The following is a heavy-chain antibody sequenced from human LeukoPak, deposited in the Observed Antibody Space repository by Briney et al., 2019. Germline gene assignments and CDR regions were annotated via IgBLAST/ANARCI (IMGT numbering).Heavy chain of an antibody. CDR1: GFTFSNAW. V-gene: IGHV3-15*01. Sequence: PGGSLRLSCAASGFTFSNAWMSWVRQAPGKGLEWVGRIKSKTDGGTTDYAAPVKGRFTISRDDSKSIAYLQMNSLKTEDTAVYYCTRSTPYYYDSSGYYQNFVYWGQGTLVTVSS. CDR2: IKSKTDGGTT. CDR3: TRSTPYYYDSSGYYQNFVY. D-gene: IGHD3-22*01. J-gene: IGHJ4*02.